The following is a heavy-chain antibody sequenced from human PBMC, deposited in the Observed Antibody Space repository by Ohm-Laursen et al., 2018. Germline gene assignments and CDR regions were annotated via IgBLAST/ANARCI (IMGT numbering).Heavy chain of an antibody. CDR3: ARVGRGNRIFDY. Sequence: GTLSLTCTVSGGSISSYYWSWIRQPAGKGLEWIGRIYSSGSTNYNPSLKSRVTMSVDTSKNQFSLKLSSVTAADTAVYYCARVGRGNRIFDYWGQGTLVTVSS. CDR1: GGSISSYY. J-gene: IGHJ4*02. CDR2: IYSSGST. D-gene: IGHD2-15*01. V-gene: IGHV4-4*07.